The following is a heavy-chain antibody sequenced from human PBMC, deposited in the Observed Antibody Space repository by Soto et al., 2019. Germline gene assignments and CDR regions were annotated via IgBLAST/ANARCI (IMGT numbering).Heavy chain of an antibody. J-gene: IGHJ6*02. D-gene: IGHD1-1*01. Sequence: SETLSLTCTVSGGSISSYYWSWIRQPPGKGLEWIGYIYYSGSTNYNPSLKSRVTISVDTSKNQFSLKLSSVTAADTAVYYCARIGQNWNHYYYYYGMDVWGQGTTVTVSS. V-gene: IGHV4-59*01. CDR3: ARIGQNWNHYYYYYGMDV. CDR2: IYYSGST. CDR1: GGSISSYY.